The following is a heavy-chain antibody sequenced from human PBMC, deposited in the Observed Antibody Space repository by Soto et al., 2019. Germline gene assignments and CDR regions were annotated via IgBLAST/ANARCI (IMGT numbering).Heavy chain of an antibody. J-gene: IGHJ4*02. CDR3: TAHLGEFFPLDY. D-gene: IGHD3-16*01. CDR1: GFSFSNAW. CDR2: IKSRADGGTT. V-gene: IGHV3-15*01. Sequence: EVQLVESGGDFVKPGGSLRVSCAVSGFSFSNAWMSWVRQAPGKGLEWVGRIKSRADGGTTDYTAPVKGRFTISRDDSTNTVFLQMYSLKTEDTAVYYCTAHLGEFFPLDYWGQGTLVTVSS.